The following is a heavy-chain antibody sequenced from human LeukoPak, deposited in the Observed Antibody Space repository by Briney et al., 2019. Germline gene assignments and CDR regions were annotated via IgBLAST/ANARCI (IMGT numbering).Heavy chain of an antibody. CDR3: ASPNYYDSSGYYPIDY. D-gene: IGHD3-22*01. V-gene: IGHV4-39*01. CDR1: GGSISSSSYH. CDR2: IYYSGST. J-gene: IGHJ4*02. Sequence: PSETLSLTCTVSGGSISSSSYHWGWIRQPPGKGLEWIGSIYYSGSTYYNPSLKSRVTISVDTSKNQFSLKLSSVTAADTAVYYCASPNYYDSSGYYPIDYWGQGTLVTVSS.